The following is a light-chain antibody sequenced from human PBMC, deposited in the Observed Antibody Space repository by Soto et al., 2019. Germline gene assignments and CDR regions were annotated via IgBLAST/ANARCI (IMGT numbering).Light chain of an antibody. Sequence: QSALTQPASVSGSPGQSITISCTGTSSDVGGYSYVSWYQQHPGKAPKLMIYEVTNRPSGLSNRFSGSKSGNTASLTISGLQAEDEADYYCSSYTSTSTLYVFGTGTKLTV. CDR1: SSDVGGYSY. CDR2: EVT. CDR3: SSYTSTSTLYV. J-gene: IGLJ1*01. V-gene: IGLV2-14*01.